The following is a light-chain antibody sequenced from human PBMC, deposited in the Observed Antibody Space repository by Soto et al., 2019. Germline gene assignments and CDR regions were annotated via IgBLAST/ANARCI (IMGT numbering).Light chain of an antibody. CDR3: QQYNDNWT. Sequence: DIQMTQSPSTLSASVGDRVTITCRASQSISTWLAWYQQKPGKAPKLLIYKASSLEGGVPSRFSGSGSGTDFNITISSLQPDDSATYYCQQYNDNWTFGQGTKVEIK. J-gene: IGKJ1*01. CDR1: QSISTW. V-gene: IGKV1-5*03. CDR2: KAS.